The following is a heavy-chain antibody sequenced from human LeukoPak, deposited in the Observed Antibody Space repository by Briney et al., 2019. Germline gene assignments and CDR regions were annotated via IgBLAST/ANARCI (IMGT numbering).Heavy chain of an antibody. J-gene: IGHJ4*02. Sequence: GGSLRLSCAASGLNFKSAWMNWVRQAPGKGPEWVARIKSNADGGTVHYAAPVSGRFTMSRDDSQSTLYLQMDSLKTEDTALYYCTTALRWEQPNFDCWGEGTFVTVSS. CDR2: IKSNADGGTV. CDR3: TTALRWEQPNFDC. D-gene: IGHD1-26*01. CDR1: GLNFKSAW. V-gene: IGHV3-15*01.